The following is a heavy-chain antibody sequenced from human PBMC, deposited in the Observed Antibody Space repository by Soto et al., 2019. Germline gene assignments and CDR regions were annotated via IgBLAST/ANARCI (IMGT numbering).Heavy chain of an antibody. D-gene: IGHD3-22*01. V-gene: IGHV2-5*01. Sequence: QITLKESGPTLVKPTQTLTLTCTFSGFSLSTSGVGVGWIRQPPGKALEWLALIYWNDDKRYSPSLKSRLTITKATSQNQVVLTMTNLDPVDTATYYCAHISGRYYYSSGYNPFDYWGQGTLVTVSS. CDR2: IYWNDDK. CDR1: GFSLSTSGVG. J-gene: IGHJ4*02. CDR3: AHISGRYYYSSGYNPFDY.